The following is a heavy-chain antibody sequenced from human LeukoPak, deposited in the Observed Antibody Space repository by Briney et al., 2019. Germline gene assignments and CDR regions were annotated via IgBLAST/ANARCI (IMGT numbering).Heavy chain of an antibody. J-gene: IGHJ4*02. V-gene: IGHV4-59*01. CDR3: ARSKAYSSSWYVIDY. Sequence: SETLSLTCTVSGGSISSYYWSWIRQPPGKGLEWIGYIYYSGSTNYNPSLKSRVTISVDTSKNQFSLKLSSVTAADTAVYYCARSKAYSSSWYVIDYWGQGTLVTVSS. D-gene: IGHD6-13*01. CDR2: IYYSGST. CDR1: GGSISSYY.